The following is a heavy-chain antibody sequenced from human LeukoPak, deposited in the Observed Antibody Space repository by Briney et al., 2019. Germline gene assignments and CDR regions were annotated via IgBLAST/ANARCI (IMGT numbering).Heavy chain of an antibody. V-gene: IGHV3-23*01. CDR1: GFTFSRYA. J-gene: IGHJ4*02. Sequence: GGSLRLSCAASGFTFSRYAMGWVRQAPGKGLEWVSGISKSGSSTFYADSVKGRFTISRDNSQNTRYLQMNSLRADDTAVYYCAKGISSGSYFSSSDLWGQGTLVTVSS. D-gene: IGHD1-26*01. CDR3: AKGISSGSYFSSSDL. CDR2: ISKSGSST.